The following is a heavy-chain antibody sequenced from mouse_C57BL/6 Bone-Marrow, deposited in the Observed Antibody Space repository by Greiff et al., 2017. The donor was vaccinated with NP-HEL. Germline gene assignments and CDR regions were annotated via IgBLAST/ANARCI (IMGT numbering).Heavy chain of an antibody. J-gene: IGHJ1*03. CDR1: GYAFTDYL. D-gene: IGHD2-4*01. Sequence: QVQLQQSGAELVRPGTSVKVSCKASGYAFTDYLIEWVKQRPGQGLEWIGVINPGSGGTNYNEKFKGKATLTADKSSSTAYMQRSSLTSEDAAVYFCARKGGLPWYFEVWGTGTTVTVSS. V-gene: IGHV1-54*01. CDR2: INPGSGGT. CDR3: ARKGGLPWYFEV.